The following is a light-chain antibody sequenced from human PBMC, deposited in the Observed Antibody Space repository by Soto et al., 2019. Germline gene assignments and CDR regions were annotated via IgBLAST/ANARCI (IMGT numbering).Light chain of an antibody. Sequence: QCVLTQPASVSGSPGQSITISCTGTSSDVGGYNYVSWYQQQSGKAPKLMIHEVSNRPSGVSNRFSGSKSGNTASLTISGLQAEDEADYYCSSYTSSRAYVFGIGTKVTVL. CDR2: EVS. CDR1: SSDVGGYNY. J-gene: IGLJ1*01. V-gene: IGLV2-14*01. CDR3: SSYTSSRAYV.